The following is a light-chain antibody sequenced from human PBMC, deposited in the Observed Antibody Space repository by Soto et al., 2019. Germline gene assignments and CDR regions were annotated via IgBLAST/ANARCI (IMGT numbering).Light chain of an antibody. CDR3: QHYKTWPLA. CDR2: DAY. Sequence: EIVMTQSPATLSVSPGERVTLSCRASQGVGSTLAWYRQQPGQAPRLLIYDAYIRATGVPARFSGSGSGTEFTHTISSLQSEEFAVYYCQHYKTWPLAFGGGTRWIS. CDR1: QGVGST. V-gene: IGKV3-15*01. J-gene: IGKJ4*01.